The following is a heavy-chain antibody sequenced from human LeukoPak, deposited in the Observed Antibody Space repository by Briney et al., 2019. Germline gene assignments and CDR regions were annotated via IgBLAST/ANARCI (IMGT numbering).Heavy chain of an antibody. Sequence: PGGSLRLSCAASGFIFSNYGMHWVRQAPGKGLEWVAVIWYDGSNKYYADSVKGRFTISRDNSKDTLYLQMRSLRAEDTAVYYCARDLAMYYYDSSGCLDYWGQGTLVTVSS. V-gene: IGHV3-33*01. D-gene: IGHD3-22*01. CDR2: IWYDGSNK. J-gene: IGHJ4*02. CDR1: GFIFSNYG. CDR3: ARDLAMYYYDSSGCLDY.